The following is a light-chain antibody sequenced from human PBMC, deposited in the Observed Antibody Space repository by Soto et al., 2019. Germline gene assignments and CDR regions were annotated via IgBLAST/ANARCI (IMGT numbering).Light chain of an antibody. Sequence: IQMTQSPSTLSASTGDRVTITCRASQGISSYLAWYQQKPGKAPKLLIYAASTLQSGVPSRFSGSGSGTDFTLTISSLQPDDFATYYCQHYNSYSEAFGQGTKVDI. V-gene: IGKV1-8*01. J-gene: IGKJ1*01. CDR1: QGISSY. CDR2: AAS. CDR3: QHYNSYSEA.